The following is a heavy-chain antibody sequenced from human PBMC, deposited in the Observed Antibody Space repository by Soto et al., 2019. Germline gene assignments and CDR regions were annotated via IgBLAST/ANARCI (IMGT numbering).Heavy chain of an antibody. CDR1: GFTFSSYW. D-gene: IGHD2-2*01. CDR2: IKQDGSEK. V-gene: IGHV3-7*01. Sequence: EVQLVESGGGLVQPGGSLRLSCAASGFTFSSYWMSWVRQAPGKGLEWVASIKQDGSEKYYVDSVKGRFTISRDNAKNSLYLQMNSLRAEDTAVYYCARGGRVVVPAANVGGYWGQGTLVTVSS. CDR3: ARGGRVVVPAANVGGY. J-gene: IGHJ4*02.